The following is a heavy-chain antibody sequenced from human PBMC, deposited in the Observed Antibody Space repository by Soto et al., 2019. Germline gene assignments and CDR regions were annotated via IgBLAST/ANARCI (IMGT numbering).Heavy chain of an antibody. CDR2: TDYSGST. V-gene: IGHV4-59*12. J-gene: IGHJ6*03. CDR3: ARESPWLRLRAYYYYMDV. CDR1: SDSISSYY. D-gene: IGHD5-12*01. Sequence: SETLSLTCTVSSDSISSYYGIWIRQSPGKGLEWIGYTDYSGSTNYNPSLKSRVTISVDKSKNQFSLKLSSVTAADTAVYYCARESPWLRLRAYYYYMDVWGKGTTVTVSS.